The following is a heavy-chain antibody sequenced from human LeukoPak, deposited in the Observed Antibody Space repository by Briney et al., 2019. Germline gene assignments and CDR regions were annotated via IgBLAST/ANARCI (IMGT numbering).Heavy chain of an antibody. V-gene: IGHV4-59*01. J-gene: IGHJ4*02. CDR1: GGSISSYY. CDR2: IYYSGST. Sequence: SETLSLTCTVSGGSISSYYWSWIRQPPGKGLEWIGYIYYSGSTNYNPSLKSRVTISVDTSKNQFSLKLSSVTAADTAVYYCARGVVIAPQTFDYWGQGTLVAVSS. CDR3: ARGVVIAPQTFDY. D-gene: IGHD2-21*01.